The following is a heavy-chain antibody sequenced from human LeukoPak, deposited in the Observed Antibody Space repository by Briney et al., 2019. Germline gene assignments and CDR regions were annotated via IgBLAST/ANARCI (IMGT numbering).Heavy chain of an antibody. CDR3: ARDLSYYDY. CDR2: INPNSGGT. Sequence: ASVKLSCKAAAYTFTGYYMHWVRQAPGQGLEWMGWINPNSGGTNYAQNFQGRVNMTRDTSISTAYMELSSLRSDDTALDYPARDLSYYDYWGQGTLVTVSS. V-gene: IGHV1-2*02. CDR1: AYTFTGYY. D-gene: IGHD2/OR15-2a*01. J-gene: IGHJ4*02.